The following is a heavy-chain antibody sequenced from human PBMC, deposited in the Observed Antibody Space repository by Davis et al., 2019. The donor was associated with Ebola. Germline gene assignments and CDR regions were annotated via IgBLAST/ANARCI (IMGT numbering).Heavy chain of an antibody. CDR1: GYTFTSYA. CDR3: ARTFRYSGSYWAFDI. Sequence: AASVKVSCKASGYTFTSYAMHWVRQAPGQRLEWMGWINAGNGNTKYSQKFQGRVTITRDTSASTAYMELRSLRSDDTAVYYCARTFRYSGSYWAFDIWGQGTMVTVSS. CDR2: INAGNGNT. V-gene: IGHV1-3*01. D-gene: IGHD1-26*01. J-gene: IGHJ3*02.